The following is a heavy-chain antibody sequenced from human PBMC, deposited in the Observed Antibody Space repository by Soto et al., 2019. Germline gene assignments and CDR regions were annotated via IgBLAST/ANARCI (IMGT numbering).Heavy chain of an antibody. J-gene: IGHJ6*02. CDR3: AREGGYSYGYLSRGYYYGMDV. V-gene: IGHV3-7*01. Sequence: GGSLRLSCAVSGFSVRANYMSWVRQAPGKGLEWVANIKQDGTENYYVDSVKGRFTISRDNARNSLYLQMNSLRAEDTAVYYCAREGGYSYGYLSRGYYYGMDVWGQGTTVTVSS. CDR2: IKQDGTEN. D-gene: IGHD5-18*01. CDR1: GFSVRANY.